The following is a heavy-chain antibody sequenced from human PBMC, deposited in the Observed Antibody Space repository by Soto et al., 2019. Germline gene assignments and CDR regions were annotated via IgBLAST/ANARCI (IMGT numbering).Heavy chain of an antibody. Sequence: LRLSCASSGFTCSSYGIHGVRQAPGKGLEWVACISYDGSNKYYADSVKGLFTISRDNYKNTLYLQMNSLRAEDTDVYYCAKDLTLIDYYYGMDVWGQGTTVTVSS. J-gene: IGHJ6*02. CDR3: AKDLTLIDYYYGMDV. CDR1: GFTCSSYG. D-gene: IGHD2-15*01. V-gene: IGHV3-30*18. CDR2: ISYDGSNK.